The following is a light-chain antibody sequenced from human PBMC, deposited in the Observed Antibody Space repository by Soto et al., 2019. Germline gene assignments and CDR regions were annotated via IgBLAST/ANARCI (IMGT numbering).Light chain of an antibody. Sequence: QAVVTQPPSASGTPGQRVTISCSGSSSNIGRNSVNWYQQLPGTAPKLLIYDDDKRPSGIPDRFSGSKSGTSATLGITGFQTGDEADYYCGSWDSSLSAYVFGTGTKLTVL. J-gene: IGLJ1*01. CDR1: SSNIGRNS. CDR3: GSWDSSLSAYV. CDR2: DDD. V-gene: IGLV1-51*01.